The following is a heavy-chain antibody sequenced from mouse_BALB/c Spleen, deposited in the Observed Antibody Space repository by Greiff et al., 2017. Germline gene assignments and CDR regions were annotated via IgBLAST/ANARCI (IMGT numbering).Heavy chain of an antibody. CDR2: ISDGGSYT. J-gene: IGHJ4*01. CDR3: ARGGLMDY. Sequence: EVQLVESGGGLVKPGGSLKLSCAASGFTFSDYYMYWVRQTPEKRLEWVATISDGGSYTYYPDSVKGRFTISRDNAKNNLYLQMSSLKSEDTAMYYCARGGLMDYWGQGTSVTVSS. V-gene: IGHV5-4*02. CDR1: GFTFSDYY.